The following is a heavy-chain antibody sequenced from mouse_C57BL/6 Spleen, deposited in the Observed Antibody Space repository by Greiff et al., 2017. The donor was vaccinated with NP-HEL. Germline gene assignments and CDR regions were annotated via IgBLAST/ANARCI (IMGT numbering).Heavy chain of an antibody. CDR2: IWGDGST. J-gene: IGHJ4*01. V-gene: IGHV2-3*01. CDR1: GFSLTSYG. D-gene: IGHD2-2*01. CDR3: AKDGLRRGYYAMDY. Sequence: VKLVESGPGLVAPSQSLSISCTVSGFSLTSYGVSWVRQPPGKGLEWMGVIWGDGSTNYHSALISRLSIIKDNSKGQVFLKLNMLQTDDTATYYCAKDGLRRGYYAMDYWGQGTSVTVSS.